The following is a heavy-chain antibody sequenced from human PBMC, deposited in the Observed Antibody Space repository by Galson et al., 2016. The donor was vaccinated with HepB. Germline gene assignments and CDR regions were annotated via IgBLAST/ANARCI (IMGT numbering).Heavy chain of an antibody. J-gene: IGHJ4*02. CDR2: INSDGTIS. D-gene: IGHD5-12*01. V-gene: IGHV3-74*01. CDR3: ARDWALEWATIGGY. Sequence: SLRLSCAASGFAFSSHWMHWVRQDLGKGLVWVSRINSDGTISNYADSVKGRFTISRDNAKNTLYLQMNSLRAEDTAVYYCARDWALEWATIGGYWGQGTLVTVSS. CDR1: GFAFSSHW.